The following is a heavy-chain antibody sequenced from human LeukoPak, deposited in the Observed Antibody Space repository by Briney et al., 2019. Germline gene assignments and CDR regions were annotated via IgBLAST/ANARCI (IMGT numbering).Heavy chain of an antibody. CDR1: GGSISSDDYY. Sequence: SETLSLTCTVSGGSISSDDYYWSWIRQPPGKGLEWIGYIYHSGSTYYNPSLKSRVTISVDRSKNQFSLKLSSVTAADTAVYYCARAIYGSGSGGMDVWGQGTTVTVSS. CDR3: ARAIYGSGSGGMDV. V-gene: IGHV4-30-2*01. J-gene: IGHJ6*02. D-gene: IGHD3-10*01. CDR2: IYHSGST.